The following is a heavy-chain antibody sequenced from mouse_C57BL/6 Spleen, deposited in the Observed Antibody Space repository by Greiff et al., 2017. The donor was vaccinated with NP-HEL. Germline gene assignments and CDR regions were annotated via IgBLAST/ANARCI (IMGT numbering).Heavy chain of an antibody. CDR2: IDPSDSYT. Sequence: QVQLQQPGAELVMPGASVKLSCKASGYTFTSYWMHWVKQRPGQGLEWIGEIDPSDSYTNYNQKFKGKSTLTVDKSSSTAYMQLSSLTSEDSAVYYCARYYYGSSWFAYWGQGTLVTVSA. CDR1: GYTFTSYW. V-gene: IGHV1-69*01. CDR3: ARYYYGSSWFAY. J-gene: IGHJ3*01. D-gene: IGHD1-1*01.